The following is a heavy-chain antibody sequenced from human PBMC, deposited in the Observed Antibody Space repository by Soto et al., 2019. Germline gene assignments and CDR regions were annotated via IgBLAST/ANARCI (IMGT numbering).Heavy chain of an antibody. CDR1: GYTFTSYG. V-gene: IGHV1-18*01. D-gene: IGHD6-19*01. CDR3: ARVRYAAVAGRYYYGMDV. CDR2: ISAYNGNT. J-gene: IGHJ6*02. Sequence: QVQLVQSGAEVKKPGASVKVSCKASGYTFTSYGISWVRQAPGQGLEWMGWISAYNGNTNYAQKLQGRVTMTTDTSTSTANKELERLRSDYTVVYYCARVRYAAVAGRYYYGMDVWGQGTTVTVSS.